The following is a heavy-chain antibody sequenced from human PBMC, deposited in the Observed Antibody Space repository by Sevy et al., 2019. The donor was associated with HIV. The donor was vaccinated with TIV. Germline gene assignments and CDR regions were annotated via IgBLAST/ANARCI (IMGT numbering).Heavy chain of an antibody. V-gene: IGHV1-24*01. D-gene: IGHD3-22*01. CDR1: GYTLTELS. CDR3: ATVGPNSSGYYRYAFDI. J-gene: IGHJ3*02. CDR2: FDPEDGET. Sequence: ASMKVSCKVSGYTLTELSMHWVRQAPGKGLEWMGGFDPEDGETIYAQKFQGRVTMTEDTSTDTAYMELSSLRSEDTAVYYCATVGPNSSGYYRYAFDIWGQGTMVTVSS.